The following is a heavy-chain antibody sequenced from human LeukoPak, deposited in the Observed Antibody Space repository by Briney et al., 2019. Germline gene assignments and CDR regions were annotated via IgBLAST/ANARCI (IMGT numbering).Heavy chain of an antibody. CDR3: AQELAYGDYVEYMDV. J-gene: IGHJ6*03. V-gene: IGHV3-30*02. D-gene: IGHD4-17*01. Sequence: PGGSLRLSCAASGFTLSSYGMHWLRQAPGKALEWVAFIRYDGSSKLYADSVKGLFSISRDNSKNTQYLQRNSLRAEDTAVYFCAQELAYGDYVEYMDVWGKGTTVTVSS. CDR1: GFTLSSYG. CDR2: IRYDGSSK.